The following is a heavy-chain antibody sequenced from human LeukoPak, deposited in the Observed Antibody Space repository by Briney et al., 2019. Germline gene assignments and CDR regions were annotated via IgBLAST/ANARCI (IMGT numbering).Heavy chain of an antibody. Sequence: SETLSLTCTVSGSSISSYYWSWIRQPPGKGLECVAYIYYSGSTNYNPSLKSRVTISVDTSKNQFSLKLNSVTAADTAVYYCARGSGGSYFDYWGQGTLVTVSS. J-gene: IGHJ4*02. CDR2: IYYSGST. D-gene: IGHD1-26*01. CDR3: ARGSGGSYFDY. CDR1: GSSISSYY. V-gene: IGHV4-59*01.